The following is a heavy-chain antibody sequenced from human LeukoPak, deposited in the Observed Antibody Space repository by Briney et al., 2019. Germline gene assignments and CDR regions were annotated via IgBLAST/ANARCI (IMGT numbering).Heavy chain of an antibody. V-gene: IGHV3-53*01. CDR1: GFTVSSNY. J-gene: IGHJ6*03. Sequence: PGGSLRLSCAASGFTVSSNYMNWVRQAPGKGLEWVSVIYSGGSTYYADSVMGRFTISRDNSKNTLYLQMNSLSAEDTAVYYCARGGHPSYYMDVWGKGTTVTVSS. CDR2: IYSGGST. CDR3: ARGGHPSYYMDV.